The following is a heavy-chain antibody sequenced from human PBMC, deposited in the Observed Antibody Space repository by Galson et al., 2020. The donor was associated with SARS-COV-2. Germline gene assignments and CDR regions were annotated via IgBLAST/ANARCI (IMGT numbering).Heavy chain of an antibody. CDR1: GDSISSNYW. CDR3: ARNDTLQTYLLIDL. V-gene: IGHV4-4*02. J-gene: IGHJ5*02. D-gene: IGHD2-8*01. CDR2: IYNRGNS. Sequence: SETLSLTCAVSGDSISSNYWWNWVRQPPGKGLEWTGKIYNRGNSIHNPSLESRVTISIDESRNQFSLKLNSVTAADTAVYYCARNDTLQTYLLIDLWGQGSLVTVSA.